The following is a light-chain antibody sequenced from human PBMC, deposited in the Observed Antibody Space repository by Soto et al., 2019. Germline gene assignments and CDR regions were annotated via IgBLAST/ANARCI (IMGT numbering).Light chain of an antibody. CDR1: SSNIDNNY. Sequence: QSVLTQPPSVSAASGQKVTISCSGSSSNIDNNYVSWYQQLPGTAPKLLIYDSNKRPSGIPDRFSGSKSGTSATLVITGLQTGDEADYYCGAWDSSLSAGYYVFGTGTKVTVL. V-gene: IGLV1-51*01. J-gene: IGLJ1*01. CDR2: DSN. CDR3: GAWDSSLSAGYYV.